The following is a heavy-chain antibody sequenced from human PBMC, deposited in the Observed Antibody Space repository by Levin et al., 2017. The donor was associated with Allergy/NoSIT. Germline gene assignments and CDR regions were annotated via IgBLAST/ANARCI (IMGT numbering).Heavy chain of an antibody. CDR1: GYTLSGLS. CDR2: FHPEKGET. CDR3: ATSPRYYDSSLLF. D-gene: IGHD3-22*01. Sequence: PAASVKVSCRISGYTLSGLSIHWVRQAPGKGLEWMGSFHPEKGETIYAQNFEGRVTMPEDTSTDTAYMELSSLRSEDTAVYYCATSPRYYDSSLLFWGQGTLVTVSS. V-gene: IGHV1-24*01. J-gene: IGHJ4*02.